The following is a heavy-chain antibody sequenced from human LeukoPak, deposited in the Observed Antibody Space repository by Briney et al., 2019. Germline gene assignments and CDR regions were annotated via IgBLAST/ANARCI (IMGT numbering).Heavy chain of an antibody. CDR3: ARSGQHLFDF. Sequence: PGGSLRLSCAASGFTFSSSEMNWVRQAPGKGLEWVSYISSSGGTISYADSVKGRFTISRDNAKNSLYLQMNSLRAGDTAVYYCARSGQHLFDFWGQGTLVTVSS. D-gene: IGHD6-13*01. CDR1: GFTFSSSE. CDR2: ISSSGGTI. V-gene: IGHV3-48*03. J-gene: IGHJ4*02.